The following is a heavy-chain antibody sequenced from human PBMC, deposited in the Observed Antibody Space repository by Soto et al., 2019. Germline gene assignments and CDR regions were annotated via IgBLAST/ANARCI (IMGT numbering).Heavy chain of an antibody. V-gene: IGHV3-7*04. CDR3: AREVVVSRGASYFGY. Sequence: WGPLSLDCLVCGVCISRSWLYWFSQAQGKGLEWVANIRQDGSEINYVDSVKGRFTISRDNTKNSLYLQMNSLRAEDTAIYYCAREVVVSRGASYFGYWGPGTLVTVSS. CDR2: IRQDGSEI. CDR1: GVCISRSW. J-gene: IGHJ4*02. D-gene: IGHD2-2*01.